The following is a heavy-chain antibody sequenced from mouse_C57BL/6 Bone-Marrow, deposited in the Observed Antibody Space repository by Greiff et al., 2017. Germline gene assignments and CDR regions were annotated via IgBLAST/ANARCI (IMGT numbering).Heavy chain of an antibody. CDR3: ARPITTVPLYWYFDV. D-gene: IGHD1-1*01. J-gene: IGHJ1*03. Sequence: QVPLQQSGAELARPGASVKLSCKASGYTFTSHGISWVKQRTGQGLEWIGEIYPRSGNTYYNEKFKGKATLTADKSSSTAYMELRSLTSEDSAVYVCARPITTVPLYWYFDVWGTGTTVTVSS. CDR2: IYPRSGNT. V-gene: IGHV1-81*01. CDR1: GYTFTSHG.